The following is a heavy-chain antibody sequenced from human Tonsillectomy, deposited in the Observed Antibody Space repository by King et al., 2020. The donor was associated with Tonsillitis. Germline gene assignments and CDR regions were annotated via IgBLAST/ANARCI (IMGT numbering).Heavy chain of an antibody. CDR1: GFTFSSYG. Sequence: VQLVESGGGVVQPGRSLRLSCAASGFTFSSYGMHWVRQAPGKGLEWVAVVSYDGSNKYYAGSVKGRFTISRDNSKNTLYLQMNSLTAEDTAVYYCATRMSSNSGHYFDYWGQGTLVTVSS. V-gene: IGHV3-30*03. D-gene: IGHD2-2*01. CDR3: ATRMSSNSGHYFDY. J-gene: IGHJ4*02. CDR2: VSYDGSNK.